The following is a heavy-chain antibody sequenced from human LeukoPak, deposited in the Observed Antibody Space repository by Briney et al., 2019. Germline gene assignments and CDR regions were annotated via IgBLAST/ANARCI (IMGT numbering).Heavy chain of an antibody. V-gene: IGHV1-2*06. J-gene: IGHJ4*02. CDR3: ARGPPTLPKKSVVVVTATTSNFDY. CDR2: INPNGGGT. CDR1: GYTFTGYY. D-gene: IGHD2-21*02. Sequence: ASVKVSCKASGYTFTGYYMHWVRQAPGQGLEWMGRINPNGGGTNYAQKFQGRVTMTRDTSISTAYMELSRLRSDDTAVYYCARGPPTLPKKSVVVVTATTSNFDYWGQGTLVTVSS.